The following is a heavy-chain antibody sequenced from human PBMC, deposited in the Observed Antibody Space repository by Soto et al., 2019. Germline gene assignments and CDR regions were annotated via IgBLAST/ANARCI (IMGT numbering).Heavy chain of an antibody. CDR3: AQLGHMRVYSGYHFDY. CDR1: GGTFSSYA. J-gene: IGHJ4*02. V-gene: IGHV1-69*01. CDR2: IIPIFGTA. Sequence: QVQLVQSGAEVKKPGSSVKVSCKASGGTFSSYAISWVRQAPGQGLEWMGGIIPIFGTANYAQKFQGRVTITADESTSTAYMELSSLRSEDTAVYYCAQLGHMRVYSGYHFDYWGQGTLVTVSS. D-gene: IGHD5-12*01.